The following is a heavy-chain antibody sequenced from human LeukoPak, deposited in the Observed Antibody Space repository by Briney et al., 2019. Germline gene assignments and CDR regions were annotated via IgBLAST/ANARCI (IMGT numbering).Heavy chain of an antibody. CDR2: INHSGST. CDR1: GGSFSGYY. D-gene: IGHD3-3*01. J-gene: IGHJ4*02. V-gene: IGHV4-34*01. CDR3: ARRVYRYYDFWSSKGYFDY. Sequence: SETLSLTCAVYGGSFSGYYWSWIRQPPGKGLEWIGEINHSGSTNYNPSLKSRVTISVDTSKNQFSLKLSSVTAADTAVYYCARRVYRYYDFWSSKGYFDYWGQGTLVTVPS.